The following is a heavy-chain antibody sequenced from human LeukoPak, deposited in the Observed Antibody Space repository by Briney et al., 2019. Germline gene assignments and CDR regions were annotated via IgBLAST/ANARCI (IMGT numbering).Heavy chain of an antibody. Sequence: SETLSLTCTVSGGSIRGYYWSWIRQPPGKGLEWIGYIYYSGTTNYNPSLKSRVTILVDTSKNQFSLKLSSVTAADTAVYYCARGKNYYGSGSYYNAKPRPLNWFDPWGQGTLVTVSS. CDR2: IYYSGTT. V-gene: IGHV4-59*12. D-gene: IGHD3-10*01. J-gene: IGHJ5*02. CDR1: GGSIRGYY. CDR3: ARGKNYYGSGSYYNAKPRPLNWFDP.